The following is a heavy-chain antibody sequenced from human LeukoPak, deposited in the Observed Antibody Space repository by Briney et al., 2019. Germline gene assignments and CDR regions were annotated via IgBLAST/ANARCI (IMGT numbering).Heavy chain of an antibody. D-gene: IGHD5-18*01. CDR2: IRYDGSNK. CDR3: AKDLGYSYGYVDY. Sequence: GGSLRHSCAASGFTFSSFGMHWVRQAPGKGLEWVALIRYDGSNKYYADSVKGRFTISRDNSKNTLYLQVNSLRAEDTAMYYCAKDLGYSYGYVDYWGQGALVTVSS. J-gene: IGHJ4*02. V-gene: IGHV3-30*02. CDR1: GFTFSSFG.